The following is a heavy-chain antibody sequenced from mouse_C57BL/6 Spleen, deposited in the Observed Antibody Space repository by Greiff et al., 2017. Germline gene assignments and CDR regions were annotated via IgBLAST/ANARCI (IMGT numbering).Heavy chain of an antibody. CDR1: GYTFTSYW. D-gene: IGHD2-4*01. Sequence: QVQLQQPGAELVKPGASVKMSCKASGYTFTSYWITWVKQRPGQGLEWIGDIYPGSGSTNYNEKFKSKATLTVDTSSSTAYMQLSSLTSEDSAVYYGALYDYGGWVAWFAYWGQGTLVTVSA. V-gene: IGHV1-55*01. J-gene: IGHJ3*01. CDR3: ALYDYGGWVAWFAY. CDR2: IYPGSGST.